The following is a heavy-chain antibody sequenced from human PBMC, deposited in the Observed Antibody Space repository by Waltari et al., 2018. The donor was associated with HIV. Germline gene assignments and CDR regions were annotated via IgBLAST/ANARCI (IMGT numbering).Heavy chain of an antibody. D-gene: IGHD3-3*01. J-gene: IGHJ3*01. CDR2: VSYDGSDK. CDR3: AKDVRYWDGLFYVGHDAFDV. V-gene: IGHV3-30-3*02. CDR1: GFTFNSYA. Sequence: QVQLVESGGGVVPPGRSLRLSCAGSGFTFNSYAMNWAGPAPGKGREWVADVSYDGSDKHYADSVKGRFTISRDNAKNTVYLQLSSLRAEDTAAYYCAKDVRYWDGLFYVGHDAFDVWGQGTMVTVSS.